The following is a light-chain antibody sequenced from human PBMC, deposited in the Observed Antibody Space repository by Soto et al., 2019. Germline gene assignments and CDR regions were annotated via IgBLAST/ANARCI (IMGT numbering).Light chain of an antibody. Sequence: EIVMTQSPATLSVSPGGRATLSCRASQTVSSYLLWYQQKPGQAPRLLIYDASNRASGTPARFSGSGSETDFTLTISSLEPEDFAVYYCQHRMNWPLTFGQGTRLETK. CDR3: QHRMNWPLT. J-gene: IGKJ5*01. CDR1: QTVSSY. V-gene: IGKV3-11*01. CDR2: DAS.